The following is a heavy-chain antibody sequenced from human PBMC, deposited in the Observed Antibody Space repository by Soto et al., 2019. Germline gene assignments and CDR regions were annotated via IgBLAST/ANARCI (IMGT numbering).Heavy chain of an antibody. J-gene: IGHJ4*02. CDR3: ARDIGAGTGYFDY. Sequence: SAEVACTSCGYTVYIYLVPGVRKAPGQGLEWMGIINPSGGSTSYAQKFQGRVTMTRDTSTSTVYMELSSLRSEDTAVYYCARDIGAGTGYFDYWGQGTLVTVSS. CDR1: GYTVYIYL. V-gene: IGHV1-46*02. CDR2: INPSGGST. D-gene: IGHD6-13*01.